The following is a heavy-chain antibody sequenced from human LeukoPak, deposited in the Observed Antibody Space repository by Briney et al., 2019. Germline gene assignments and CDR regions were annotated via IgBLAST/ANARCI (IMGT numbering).Heavy chain of an antibody. CDR3: ARRVSGYSSSWYGRYFDY. D-gene: IGHD6-13*01. Sequence: SETLSLTCTVSGGSISSSSCYWGWIRQPPGKGLEWIGSIYYSGSTYYNPSPKSRVTISVDTSKNQFSLKLSSVTAADTAVYYCARRVSGYSSSWYGRYFDYWGQGTLVTVSS. CDR1: GGSISSSSCY. J-gene: IGHJ4*02. CDR2: IYYSGST. V-gene: IGHV4-39*01.